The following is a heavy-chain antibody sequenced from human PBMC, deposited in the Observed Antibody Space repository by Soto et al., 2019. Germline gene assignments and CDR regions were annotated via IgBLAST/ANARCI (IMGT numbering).Heavy chain of an antibody. J-gene: IGHJ6*02. V-gene: IGHV3-48*01. CDR3: ARVCYGSGTYGVDV. CDR1: GFTFSSYA. Sequence: PGGSLRLSCAASGFTFSSYAMNWLRQAPGKGLEWVSYISSSSSTIYYADSVKGRFTISRDNAENSLYLQMNSLRADDTAVYYCARVCYGSGTYGVDVWGQGTTVTVSS. D-gene: IGHD3-10*01. CDR2: ISSSSSTI.